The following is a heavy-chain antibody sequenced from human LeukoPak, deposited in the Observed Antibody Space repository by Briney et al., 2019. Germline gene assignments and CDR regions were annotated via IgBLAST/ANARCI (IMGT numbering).Heavy chain of an antibody. V-gene: IGHV3-7*03. J-gene: IGHJ4*02. CDR2: IKYDGSEK. CDR3: ARRNAMSD. CDR1: GFTISSFW. D-gene: IGHD2-2*01. Sequence: GGSLRLSCAASGFTISSFWMSWVRQAPEKGLEWVANIKYDGSEKYYVDPVKGRFTISRDSAKNSLYLQMNSLRADDTAVYFCARRNAMSDWGQGTLVTVSS.